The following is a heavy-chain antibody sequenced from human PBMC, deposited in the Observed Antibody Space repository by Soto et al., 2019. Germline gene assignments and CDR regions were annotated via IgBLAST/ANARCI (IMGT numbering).Heavy chain of an antibody. CDR3: ARGSDWELDFDY. Sequence: QVQLQQWGAGLLKPSETLSLTCAVYGGSFSGYYGSWIRQPPGKGLEWIGEINHSGSTNYNPSLKSRVTILVDTSKNQFSLKLSSVTAADTAVYYCARGSDWELDFDYWGQGSLVTVSS. CDR1: GGSFSGYY. J-gene: IGHJ4*02. D-gene: IGHD1-26*01. V-gene: IGHV4-34*01. CDR2: INHSGST.